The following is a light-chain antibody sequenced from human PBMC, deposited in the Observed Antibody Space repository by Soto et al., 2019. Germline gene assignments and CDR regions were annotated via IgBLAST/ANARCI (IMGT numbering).Light chain of an antibody. Sequence: DIQITHSPSSLSASLGDRVTITCQASQDIRFYLNWYQHKTGQAPKLLIYDASQLETGVPSKFSGSGSGTDFTFTINNVQAEDIGTYYCQHYNSRPITFGQGTRLEIK. J-gene: IGKJ5*01. V-gene: IGKV1-33*01. CDR3: QHYNSRPIT. CDR1: QDIRFY. CDR2: DAS.